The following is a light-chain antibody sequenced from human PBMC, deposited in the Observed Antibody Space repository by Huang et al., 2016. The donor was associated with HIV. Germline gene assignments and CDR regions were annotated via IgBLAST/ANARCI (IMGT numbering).Light chain of an antibody. CDR3: HQRSNWLPYT. V-gene: IGKV3-11*01. CDR1: QSIGKY. Sequence: DIVLTQSPATLSLSPGQRVTLSCRASQSIGKYLAWYQQRPGQPPRLLIYDASNRAAGIPTRFSGRGFGTDFTLTISSLEPEDLAVYYCHQRSNWLPYTFGQGTKLEIK. CDR2: DAS. J-gene: IGKJ2*01.